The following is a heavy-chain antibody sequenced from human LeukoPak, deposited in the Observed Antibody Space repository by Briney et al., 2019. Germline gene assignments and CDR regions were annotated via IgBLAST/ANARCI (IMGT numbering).Heavy chain of an antibody. CDR2: IYTSGST. CDR3: ARVSCGGGTCYHSRGWFDA. V-gene: IGHV4-4*07. J-gene: IGHJ5*02. CDR1: GGSISSYY. Sequence: SETLSLTCTVSGGSISSYYWSWIRQPAGKGLEWIGRIYTSGSTNYNPSLKSRVTMSVDTSKNQFSLKLSSVTAADTAVYYCARVSCGGGTCYHSRGWFDAWGQGTLVTVSS. D-gene: IGHD2-15*01.